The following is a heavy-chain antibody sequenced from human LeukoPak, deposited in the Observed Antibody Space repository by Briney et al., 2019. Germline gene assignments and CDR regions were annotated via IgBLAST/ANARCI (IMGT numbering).Heavy chain of an antibody. CDR2: IIPIFGTA. V-gene: IGHV1-69*06. J-gene: IGHJ4*02. Sequence: ASVKVSCKASGGTFSSYAISWVRQAPGQGLEWMGGIIPIFGTANYAQKFQGRVTITADKSTSTAYMELSSLRSEDTAVYYCARESGNFGFIGYWGQGTLVTVSS. CDR3: ARESGNFGFIGY. D-gene: IGHD4-23*01. CDR1: GGTFSSYA.